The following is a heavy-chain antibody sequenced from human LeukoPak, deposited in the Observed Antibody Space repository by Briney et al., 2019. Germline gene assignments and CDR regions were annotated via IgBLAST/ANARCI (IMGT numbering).Heavy chain of an antibody. Sequence: GGSLRLSCAASGFIFSNLWMTWVRQAPGKGLEWVGRIKSKLGGGTTDYSVLVKDRFIISRDDSKSTLHLQMNSLKTEDTAVYYCTTEGYYYDSSSAFDIWGQGTMVTVSS. CDR3: TTEGYYYDSSSAFDI. V-gene: IGHV3-15*01. D-gene: IGHD3-22*01. CDR1: GFIFSNLW. J-gene: IGHJ3*02. CDR2: IKSKLGGGTT.